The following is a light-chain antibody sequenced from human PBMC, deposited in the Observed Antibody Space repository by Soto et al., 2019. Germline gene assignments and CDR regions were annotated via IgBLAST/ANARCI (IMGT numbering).Light chain of an antibody. V-gene: IGKV1-5*03. Sequence: DIQMTQSPSTLSASVGDRVTITCRASQSISSWLAWYQQKPGKAPKLLIYKASSLERGVPSRFSGSGSGTEFTLTLSILQPDDFATYHCQQYNSYPWTFGQGTKVEIK. J-gene: IGKJ1*01. CDR3: QQYNSYPWT. CDR2: KAS. CDR1: QSISSW.